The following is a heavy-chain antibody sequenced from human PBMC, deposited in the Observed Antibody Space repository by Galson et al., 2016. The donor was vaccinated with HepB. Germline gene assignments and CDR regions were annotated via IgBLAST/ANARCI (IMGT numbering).Heavy chain of an antibody. V-gene: IGHV3-48*02. J-gene: IGHJ6*02. Sequence: SLRLSCAASGFTFSSYSMNWVRQAPEKGLEWVSFISSSSTTIYYADPVKGRFTISRDNAKNSVFLQMNSLREEDTAVYYCARDRPVHEFWRGYEGYYYGMDIWGQGTTVIVSS. CDR2: ISSSSTTI. CDR3: ARDRPVHEFWRGYEGYYYGMDI. CDR1: GFTFSSYS. D-gene: IGHD3-3*01.